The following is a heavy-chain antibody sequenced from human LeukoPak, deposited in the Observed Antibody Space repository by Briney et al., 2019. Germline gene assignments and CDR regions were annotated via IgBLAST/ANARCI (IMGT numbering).Heavy chain of an antibody. V-gene: IGHV3-7*01. CDR2: IKQDGGEK. CDR3: ERDRYISRSWGYDFDY. Sequence: SGGSLRLSCEASGFTFSIYWMSWVRQAPGKGLEWVANIKQDGGEKYYVDSVKGRFTISRDNAKNSLYLQMNSLRAEDTAVYYCERDRYISRSWGYDFDYWGQGTLVTVSS. J-gene: IGHJ4*02. D-gene: IGHD6-13*01. CDR1: GFTFSIYW.